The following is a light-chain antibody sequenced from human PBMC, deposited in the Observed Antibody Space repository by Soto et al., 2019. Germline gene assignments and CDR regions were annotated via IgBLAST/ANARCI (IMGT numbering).Light chain of an antibody. Sequence: QSALTQPASVSGSPGQSITISCTGTSSDVGGYNYVSWYQQHPGKAPKLIIYEVAHRPSGVSDRFSGSKSGNTASLTISGLQADDEADYYCSSYAGSNIWMFGGGTKVTVL. CDR2: EVA. J-gene: IGLJ3*02. V-gene: IGLV2-14*01. CDR3: SSYAGSNIWM. CDR1: SSDVGGYNY.